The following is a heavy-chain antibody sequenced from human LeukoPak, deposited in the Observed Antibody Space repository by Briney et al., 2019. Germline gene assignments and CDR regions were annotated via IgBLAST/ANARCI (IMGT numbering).Heavy chain of an antibody. V-gene: IGHV3-7*03. CDR1: GFPFNAYW. CDR3: ARSLPYGTTWYGRSDF. CDR2: IRQDGDTK. J-gene: IGHJ4*02. Sequence: GGSMRLSCAASGFPFNAYWMTWVRQAPGKGLEWVANIRQDGDTKYYVDSVKGRFTISRDNAMNSLYLQMNSLRAEDTAIYYCARSLPYGTTWYGRSDFWGQGTLVTVSS. D-gene: IGHD6-13*01.